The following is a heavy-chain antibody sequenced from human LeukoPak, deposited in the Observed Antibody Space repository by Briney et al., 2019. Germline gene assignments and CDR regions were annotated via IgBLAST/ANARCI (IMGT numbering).Heavy chain of an antibody. CDR2: INSGSTYK. CDR3: ARGPMYIAANLNYFDD. V-gene: IGHV3-21*01. Sequence: GGSLRLSCAASGVTFSSYSMNWVRQAPGKGLEWVSSINSGSTYKYYADSVKGRFTISRDNARNSLFLQMNSLGAEDTAVYYCARGPMYIAANLNYFDDWGQGTLVTVSS. CDR1: GVTFSSYS. D-gene: IGHD5-12*01. J-gene: IGHJ4*02.